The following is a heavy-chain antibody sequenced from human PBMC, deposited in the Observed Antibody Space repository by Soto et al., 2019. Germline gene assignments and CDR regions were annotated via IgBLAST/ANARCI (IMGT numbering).Heavy chain of an antibody. CDR3: ARVGAYGGDPSWFDP. J-gene: IGHJ5*02. V-gene: IGHV4-61*01. CDR1: GGSVSSSSYY. Sequence: SETLSLTCTVSGGSVSSSSYYWSWIRQPPGKGLEWIGYIYYSGSTNYNPSLKSRVTISVDTSKNQFSLNLTSVTTADTAFYYCARVGAYGGDPSWFDPWGQGTLVTVSS. CDR2: IYYSGST. D-gene: IGHD2-21*02.